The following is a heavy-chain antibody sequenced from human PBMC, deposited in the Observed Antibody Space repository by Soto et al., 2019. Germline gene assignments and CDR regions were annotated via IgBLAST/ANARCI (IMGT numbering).Heavy chain of an antibody. Sequence: ETLSLTCIVSGGSISNYYWSWIRQPPGKGLEWIGYIYYSGSTNYNPSLTSRVTISVDTSKNQFSLKLSSVTAADTAVYYCARHRYSYGVYYFDYWGQGALVTVSS. CDR2: IYYSGST. V-gene: IGHV4-59*08. CDR1: GGSISNYY. D-gene: IGHD5-18*01. J-gene: IGHJ4*02. CDR3: ARHRYSYGVYYFDY.